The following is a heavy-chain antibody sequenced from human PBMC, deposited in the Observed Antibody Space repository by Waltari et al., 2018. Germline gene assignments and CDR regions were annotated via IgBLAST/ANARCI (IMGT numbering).Heavy chain of an antibody. CDR1: GYTFTLYH. Sequence: QVQLLQSGAEVKKPGASVKVSCKTSGYTFTLYHIHWVRQAPGQGLEWMGWSHPSSGGTNYAQKFQGRVTMTRDTSISTAYLELNSLTSDDTAVYYCAALPYISSSTSYWGQGTLVTVSS. J-gene: IGHJ4*02. CDR3: AALPYISSSTSY. D-gene: IGHD6-6*01. V-gene: IGHV1-2*02. CDR2: SHPSSGGT.